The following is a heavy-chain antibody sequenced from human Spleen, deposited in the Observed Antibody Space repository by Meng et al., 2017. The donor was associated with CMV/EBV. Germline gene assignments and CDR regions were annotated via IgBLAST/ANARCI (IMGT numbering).Heavy chain of an antibody. CDR2: ISSSSSYI. J-gene: IGHJ4*02. Sequence: GESLKISFAASGFTFSSYSMNWVRPAPGKGLEWVSTISSSSSYIYYADSVKGRSTISRDNAKNSLYLQMNSLRAEDAAVYYCARDRAPSSNSTEFDYWGQGTLVTVSS. V-gene: IGHV3-21*01. CDR1: GFTFSSYS. CDR3: ARDRAPSSNSTEFDY. D-gene: IGHD6-13*01.